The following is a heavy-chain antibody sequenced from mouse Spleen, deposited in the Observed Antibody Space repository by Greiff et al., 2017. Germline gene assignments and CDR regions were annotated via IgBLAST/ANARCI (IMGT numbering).Heavy chain of an antibody. V-gene: IGHV1-82*01. CDR1: GYAFSSSW. CDR2: IYPGDGDT. D-gene: IGHD3-1*01. Sequence: VKLMESGPELVKPGASVKISCKASGYAFSSSWMNWVKQRPGKGLEWIGRIYPGDGDTNYNGKFKGKATLTADKSSSTAYMQLSSLTSEDSAVYFCAPTARATTWFAYWGQGTLVTVSA. J-gene: IGHJ3*01. CDR3: APTARATTWFAY.